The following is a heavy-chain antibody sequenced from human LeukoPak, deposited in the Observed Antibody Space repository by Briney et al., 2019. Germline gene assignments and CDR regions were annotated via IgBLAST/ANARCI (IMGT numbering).Heavy chain of an antibody. CDR3: ARVRSGELESRMELAFDP. V-gene: IGHV4-59*01. CDR1: GGSISSYY. Sequence: SETLSLACTASGGSISSYYWSWIRQPPGKGLEWIGSLHYSGSTYHNPSLKSRVTTSVDTSKNQFSLKLSSVTAADTAVYYCARVRSGELESRMELAFDPWGQGTLVTVSS. CDR2: LHYSGST. D-gene: IGHD3-16*01. J-gene: IGHJ5*02.